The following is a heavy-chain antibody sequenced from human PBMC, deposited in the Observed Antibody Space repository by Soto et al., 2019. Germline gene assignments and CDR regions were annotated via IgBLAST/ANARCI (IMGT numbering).Heavy chain of an antibody. J-gene: IGHJ3*02. D-gene: IGHD2-21*02. CDR3: AREAPGGGDSGPYDAFDI. CDR2: IIPIFGTA. V-gene: IGHV1-69*13. CDR1: VGNFSSYA. Sequence: SVKVSCKASVGNFSSYAISLVRQAPGQRLEWMGGIIPIFGTANYAQKCQGIVTITADESTSTAYMELSSLRSEDTAVYYCAREAPGGGDSGPYDAFDIWGQGTMVTVSS.